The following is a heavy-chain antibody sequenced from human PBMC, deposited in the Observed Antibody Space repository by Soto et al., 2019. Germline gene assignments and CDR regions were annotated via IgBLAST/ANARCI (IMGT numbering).Heavy chain of an antibody. CDR2: ISYDGSNK. D-gene: IGHD5-12*01. CDR3: ARAGSDGYNYYFDY. Sequence: GGSLRLSCAASGFTFSSYAMHWVRQAQGKGLEWVAVISYDGSNKYYADSVKGRFTISRDNSKNTLYLQMNSLRVEDTAVYYCARAGSDGYNYYFDYWGQGTLVTVSS. CDR1: GFTFSSYA. V-gene: IGHV3-30*04. J-gene: IGHJ4*02.